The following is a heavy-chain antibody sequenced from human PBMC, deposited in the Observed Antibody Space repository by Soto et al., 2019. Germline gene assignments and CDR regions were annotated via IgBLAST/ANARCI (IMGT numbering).Heavy chain of an antibody. J-gene: IGHJ4*02. CDR2: ISSNGGTT. CDR3: ASDCRAMNDY. CDR1: GFTFSTYA. Sequence: EVQLVESGGGLVQPGGSLRLSCAASGFTFSTYAMQWVRQAPGKGLEFVSSISSNGGTTNYAYSVKGRFTISRDNSRDTLYLQMGSLRPEDMAVYYCASDCRAMNDYWGQGTLVTVSS. D-gene: IGHD5-18*01. V-gene: IGHV3-64*01.